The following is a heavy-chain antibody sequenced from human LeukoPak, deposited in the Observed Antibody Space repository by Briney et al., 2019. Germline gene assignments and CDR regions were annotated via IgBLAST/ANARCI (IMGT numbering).Heavy chain of an antibody. CDR3: ARDRSTTYYYYMDV. D-gene: IGHD1-26*01. CDR2: IKQDGSEE. Sequence: GGSLRLSCAASGFTFSSYWMSWVRQAPGKGLEWVANIKQDGSEEYYVDSVKGRFTISRDNAKNSLYLQMNSLRAEDTAVYYCARDRSTTYYYYMDVWGKGTTVTVSS. CDR1: GFTFSSYW. J-gene: IGHJ6*03. V-gene: IGHV3-7*01.